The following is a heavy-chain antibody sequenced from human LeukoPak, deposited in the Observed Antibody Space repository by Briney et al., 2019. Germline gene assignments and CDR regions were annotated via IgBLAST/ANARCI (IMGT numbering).Heavy chain of an antibody. CDR2: INEGGSVT. V-gene: IGHV3-74*01. J-gene: IGHJ4*02. Sequence: PGGSLRLSCAASGFTFSNYWIHWVRQAPGKGLVWVSRINEGGSVTDYADSVKGRFTISRDNAKNTLYLEMNSLRAEDTAVYYCSRDLRGRDDYWGQGTLVSVSS. D-gene: IGHD5-24*01. CDR1: GFTFSNYW. CDR3: SRDLRGRDDY.